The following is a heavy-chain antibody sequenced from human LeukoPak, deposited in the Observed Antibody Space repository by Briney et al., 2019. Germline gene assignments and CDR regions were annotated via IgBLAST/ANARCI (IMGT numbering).Heavy chain of an antibody. Sequence: SVKVSCKASGYTFTGYYMHWVRQAPGQGLEWMGGIIPIFGTANYAQKFQGRVTITADKSTSTAYMELSSLRSEDTAVYYCARTFMVRGVKNYYYYYMDVWGKGTTVTVSS. V-gene: IGHV1-69*06. CDR3: ARTFMVRGVKNYYYYYMDV. CDR2: IIPIFGTA. CDR1: GYTFTGYY. J-gene: IGHJ6*03. D-gene: IGHD3-10*01.